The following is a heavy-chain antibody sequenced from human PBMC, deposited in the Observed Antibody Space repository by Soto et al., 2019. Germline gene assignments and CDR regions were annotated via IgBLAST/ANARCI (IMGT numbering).Heavy chain of an antibody. CDR2: IYYSGST. D-gene: IGHD5-12*01. V-gene: IGHV4-31*03. CDR3: AREGDGYNYFQH. J-gene: IGHJ1*01. Sequence: ASETLSLTCTVSGGSISSGGYYWSWIRQHPGKGLEWIGYIYYSGSTYYNPSLKSRVTTSVDTSKNQFSLKLSSVTAADTAVYYCAREGDGYNYFQHWGQGTLVTVSS. CDR1: GGSISSGGYY.